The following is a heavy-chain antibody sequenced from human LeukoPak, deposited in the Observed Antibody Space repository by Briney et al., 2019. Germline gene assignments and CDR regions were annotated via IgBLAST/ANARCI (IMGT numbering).Heavy chain of an antibody. D-gene: IGHD3-10*02. Sequence: SETLSLTCAVYGGSFSGYYGSWIRQPPGKGLEWIGEINHSGSTNYNPSLKSRVTISVDTSKNQFSLKLSSVTAADTAVYYCARVFKGFDYWGQGTLVTVSS. J-gene: IGHJ4*02. V-gene: IGHV4-34*01. CDR2: INHSGST. CDR3: ARVFKGFDY. CDR1: GGSFSGYY.